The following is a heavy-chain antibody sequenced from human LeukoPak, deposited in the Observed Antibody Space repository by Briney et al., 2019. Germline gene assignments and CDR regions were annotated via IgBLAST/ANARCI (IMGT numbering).Heavy chain of an antibody. D-gene: IGHD2-2*01. CDR3: ARVVPAAISEGVTFDI. V-gene: IGHV1-2*02. CDR1: GYTFAGYY. CDR2: INPHSGDT. J-gene: IGHJ3*02. Sequence: SCXASGYTFAGYYXHWVXQAXGXXXXXXXWINPHSGDTNYAQRFQGRVTLTRDTSISTAYMELSRLRSDDTAVYYCARVVPAAISEGVTFDIWGQGTMVTVSS.